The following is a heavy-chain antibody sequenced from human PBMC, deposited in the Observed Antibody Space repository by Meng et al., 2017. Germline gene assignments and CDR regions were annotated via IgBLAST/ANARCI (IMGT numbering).Heavy chain of an antibody. CDR3: ARLTVAGHRDYYYGMDV. D-gene: IGHD6-19*01. CDR1: GFTFSSYE. V-gene: IGHV3-48*03. Sequence: GGSLRLSCAASGFTFSSYEMNWVRQAPGKGLEWVSYISSSGSTIYYADSVKGRFTISRDNAKNSLYLQMNRLRAEDTAVYYCARLTVAGHRDYYYGMDVWGQGTTVTVSS. CDR2: ISSSGSTI. J-gene: IGHJ6*02.